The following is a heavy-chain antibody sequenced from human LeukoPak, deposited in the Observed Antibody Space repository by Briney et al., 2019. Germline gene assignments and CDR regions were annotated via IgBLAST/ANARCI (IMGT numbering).Heavy chain of an antibody. CDR2: ISGRGGDT. J-gene: IGHJ4*02. V-gene: IGHV3-23*01. CDR3: AKGLWASTVGATGIFFDY. D-gene: IGHD1-26*01. Sequence: GGSLRLSCAASGFTFSTSAMTWVRQVPGKGLEWVSTISGRGGDTDYADSVKGRFIISRDSSENTLYLQMHSLGVEDTGVYYCAKGLWASTVGATGIFFDYWGQGIQVTVSS. CDR1: GFTFSTSA.